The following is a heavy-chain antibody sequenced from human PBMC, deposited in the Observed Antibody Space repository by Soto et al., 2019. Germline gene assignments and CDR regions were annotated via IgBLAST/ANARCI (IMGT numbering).Heavy chain of an antibody. J-gene: IGHJ6*02. D-gene: IGHD3-10*01. CDR3: TREGSAPYYYYGMDA. Sequence: ASVKVSCKASGYTFTTYGISWVRQAPGQGLEWLGWINTHNGNTNYAQNLQGRVIMTADTSTSTAYMELRSLRSDDTAIYYCTREGSAPYYYYGMDAWGQGTTVTVSS. CDR2: INTHNGNT. V-gene: IGHV1-18*01. CDR1: GYTFTTYG.